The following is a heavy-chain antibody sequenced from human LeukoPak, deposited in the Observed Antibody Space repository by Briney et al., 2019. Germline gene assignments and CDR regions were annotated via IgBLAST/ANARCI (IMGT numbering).Heavy chain of an antibody. CDR1: GFTFDDYA. Sequence: QSGGSLRLSCAASGFTFDDYAMHWVRQAPGKGLEWVSLISGDGGSTYYADSVKGRFTISRDNSENSLYLQMNSLRTEDTALYYCAKDRSSGYYYGDLDYWGQGTLVTVSS. V-gene: IGHV3-43*02. CDR2: ISGDGGST. D-gene: IGHD3-22*01. J-gene: IGHJ4*02. CDR3: AKDRSSGYYYGDLDY.